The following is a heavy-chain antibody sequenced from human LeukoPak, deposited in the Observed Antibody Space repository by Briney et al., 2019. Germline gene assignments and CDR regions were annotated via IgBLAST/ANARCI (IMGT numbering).Heavy chain of an antibody. CDR1: GGSISSSSYY. V-gene: IGHV4-39*01. D-gene: IGHD3-10*01. CDR3: ARQDTMGPDY. CDR2: IYYSGRT. Sequence: SETLSLTCTVSGGSISSSSYYWGWIRQPPGKGLEWIGSIYYSGRTYYNPSLKSRVTISVDTSKNQFSLKLSSVTAADTAVYYCARQDTMGPDYWGQGTLVTVSS. J-gene: IGHJ4*02.